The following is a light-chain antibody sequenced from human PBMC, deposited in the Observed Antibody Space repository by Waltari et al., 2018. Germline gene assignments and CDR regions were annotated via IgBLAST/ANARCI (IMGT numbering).Light chain of an antibody. J-gene: IGLJ2*01. CDR1: SSDVGGYNF. CDR3: TSYTSTSTLV. CDR2: EVT. V-gene: IGLV2-14*01. Sequence: QSALTQPASVSGSPGQSITISCTGTSSDVGGYNFVSWYQQHPGKAPKLMFDEVTNRPPGVSYRFSGSKSGNTASLTISGLQVEDEADYYCTSYTSTSTLVFGGGTKLTVL.